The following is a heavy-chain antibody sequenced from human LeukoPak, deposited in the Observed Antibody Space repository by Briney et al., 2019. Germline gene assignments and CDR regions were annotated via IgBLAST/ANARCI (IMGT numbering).Heavy chain of an antibody. CDR1: GGSISSYY. CDR3: AREPLGDYGASSAFDY. D-gene: IGHD4-23*01. Sequence: SETLSLTCTVSGGSISSYYWSWIRRPPGKGLEWIGYIYYRGSTNYNPSLKSRVTISVDTSKNQFSLKLSSVTAADTAVYYCAREPLGDYGASSAFDYWGQGTLVTVSS. CDR2: IYYRGST. V-gene: IGHV4-59*01. J-gene: IGHJ4*02.